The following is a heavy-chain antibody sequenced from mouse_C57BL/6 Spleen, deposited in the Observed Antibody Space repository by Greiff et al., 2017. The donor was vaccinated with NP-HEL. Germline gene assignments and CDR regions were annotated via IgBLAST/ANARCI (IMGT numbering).Heavy chain of an antibody. CDR2: INPNNGGT. J-gene: IGHJ4*01. Sequence: EVQLQQSGPELVKPGASVKISCKASGYTFTDYYMNWVKQSHGKSLEWIGDINPNNGGTSYNQKFKGKATLTVDKSSSTAYMALRSLTSEDSAVYSCARGLRGYAMDYWGQGTSVTVSS. V-gene: IGHV1-26*01. CDR1: GYTFTDYY. CDR3: ARGLRGYAMDY. D-gene: IGHD3-1*01.